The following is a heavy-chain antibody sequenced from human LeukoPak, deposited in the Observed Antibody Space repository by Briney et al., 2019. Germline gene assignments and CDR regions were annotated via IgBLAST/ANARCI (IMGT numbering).Heavy chain of an antibody. D-gene: IGHD6-19*01. V-gene: IGHV3-74*01. CDR2: INSDGSST. CDR1: GFTFSNYW. CDR3: ARSTAVAGSYFDY. J-gene: IGHJ4*02. Sequence: GGSVRLSCAASGFTFSNYWMHWVRQAPGKGLVWVSRINSDGSSTNYADSVKGRFTISRDNAKNTLYLQMNSLRAEDTAVYYCARSTAVAGSYFDYWGQGTLVTVSS.